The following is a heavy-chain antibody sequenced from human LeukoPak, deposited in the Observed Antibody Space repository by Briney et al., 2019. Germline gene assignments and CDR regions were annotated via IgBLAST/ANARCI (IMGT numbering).Heavy chain of an antibody. J-gene: IGHJ6*03. V-gene: IGHV3-30*02. CDR3: ARCEWHYYHYYMDV. Sequence: GGSLRLSCAASGFTFSSYGMHWVRQAPGKGLEWVAFIRYDGSNKYNADSVKGRCTISRDNSKNTLYLQMNSLGAEDTAVYYCARCEWHYYHYYMDVWGKGTTVTVSS. CDR2: IRYDGSNK. D-gene: IGHD3-3*01. CDR1: GFTFSSYG.